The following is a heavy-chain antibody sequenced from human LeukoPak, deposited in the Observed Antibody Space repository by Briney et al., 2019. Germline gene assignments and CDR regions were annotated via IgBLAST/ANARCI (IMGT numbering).Heavy chain of an antibody. CDR2: IRYDGSNK. V-gene: IGHV3-30*02. D-gene: IGHD3-9*01. CDR3: VRGGRLLQQSQNS. CDR1: GFTFSSYG. J-gene: IGHJ4*02. Sequence: GGSLRLSCAASGFTFSSYGMHWVRQAPGKGLEWVAFIRYDGSNKYYADSVKGRFTISRDNSKNTLYLQMNSLRAEDTAVYYCVRGGRLLQQSQNSWGQGTLVAVSS.